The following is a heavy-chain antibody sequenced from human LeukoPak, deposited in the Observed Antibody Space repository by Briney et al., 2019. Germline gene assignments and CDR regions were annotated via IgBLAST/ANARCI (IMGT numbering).Heavy chain of an antibody. CDR1: GFTFSSYA. CDR2: ISGSGGST. J-gene: IGHJ6*03. CDR3: AKGSPHCSGGSCYLYYYYYYMDV. V-gene: IGHV3-23*01. D-gene: IGHD2-15*01. Sequence: GSLRLSCAASGFTFSSYAMSWVRQAPGKGLEWVSAISGSGGSTYYADSVKGRFTISRDNSKNTLYLQMNSLRAEDTAVYYCAKGSPHCSGGSCYLYYYYYYMDVWGKGTTVTVSS.